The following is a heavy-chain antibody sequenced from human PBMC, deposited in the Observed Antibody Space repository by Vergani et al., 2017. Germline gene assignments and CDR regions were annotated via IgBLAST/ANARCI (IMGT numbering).Heavy chain of an antibody. CDR3: ASFIGVDSISWYPQFDAFDI. CDR2: IYYSGST. J-gene: IGHJ3*02. D-gene: IGHD6-13*01. Sequence: QVQLQESGPGLVKPSQTLSLTCTVSGGSISSGDYYWSWIRQPPGKGLEWIGYIYYSGSTYYNPSLKSRVNISVDASKNPFTLKLSSVTAADTAVYYCASFIGVDSISWYPQFDAFDIWGQGTMVTVSS. CDR1: GGSISSGDYY. V-gene: IGHV4-30-4*01.